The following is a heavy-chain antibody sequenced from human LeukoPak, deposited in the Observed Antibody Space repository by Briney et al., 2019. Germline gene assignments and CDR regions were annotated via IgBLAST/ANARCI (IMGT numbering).Heavy chain of an antibody. D-gene: IGHD2-15*01. V-gene: IGHV4-59*01. Sequence: SETLSLTCTVSGGSISSYYWSWIRHPPEKGLEWIGYIYYSGSTNYNPSLKSRVTISVDTSKNQSSLKLSSVTAADTAVYYCARGDQPLLPSFFDYWGQGTLVTVSS. CDR3: ARGDQPLLPSFFDY. CDR2: IYYSGST. CDR1: GGSISSYY. J-gene: IGHJ4*02.